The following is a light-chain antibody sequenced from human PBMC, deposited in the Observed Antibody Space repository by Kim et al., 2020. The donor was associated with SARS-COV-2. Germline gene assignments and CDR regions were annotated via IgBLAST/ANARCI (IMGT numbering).Light chain of an antibody. J-gene: IGLJ1*01. Sequence: SSELTQDPAVSVALGPTVRITCQGDSLRSYYASWNQQKPGQAPVLVIYGKNNRPSGNPDRFSGSSSGNTDSLTITGAQAEDEADYYCQSRDSSDKVVFG. CDR3: QSRDSSDKVV. CDR2: GKN. CDR1: SLRSYY. V-gene: IGLV3-19*01.